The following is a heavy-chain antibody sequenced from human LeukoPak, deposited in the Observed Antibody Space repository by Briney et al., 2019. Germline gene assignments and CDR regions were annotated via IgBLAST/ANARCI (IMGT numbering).Heavy chain of an antibody. CDR3: ARDAVTMVRGVRHYYFDY. J-gene: IGHJ4*02. CDR1: GFTVSSNY. V-gene: IGHV3-53*01. D-gene: IGHD3-10*01. Sequence: GGSLRLSCAASGFTVSSNYMSWVRQAPGKGLECVSVIYSGGRTYYADSVKGRFTISRDNSKNTLYLQMNSLRAEDTAVYYCARDAVTMVRGVRHYYFDYWGQGTLVTVSS. CDR2: IYSGGRT.